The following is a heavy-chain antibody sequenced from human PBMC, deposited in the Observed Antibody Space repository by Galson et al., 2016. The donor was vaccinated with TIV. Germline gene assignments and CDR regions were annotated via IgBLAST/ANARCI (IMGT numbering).Heavy chain of an antibody. J-gene: IGHJ3*02. D-gene: IGHD1-1*01. V-gene: IGHV5-51*01. CDR1: GYSFTSYW. Sequence: QSGAEVKKPGESLKISCKGSGYSFTSYWIAWVRQMPGKGLELMGVIHPGDSDTRYSPSFQGQVSISADRSISTAYLQWSSLKASDTAKYYCAEQLDFDQRLLDALHIWGQGTLLTVSS. CDR3: AEQLDFDQRLLDALHI. CDR2: IHPGDSDT.